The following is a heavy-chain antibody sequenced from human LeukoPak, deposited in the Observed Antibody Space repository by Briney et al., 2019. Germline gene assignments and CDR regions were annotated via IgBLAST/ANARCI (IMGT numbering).Heavy chain of an antibody. Sequence: PGGSLRLSCAASGFTFSNAWMNWVRQAPGKGLEWVAVISYDGSNKYYADSVKGRFTISRDNSKNTLYLQMNSLRAEDTAVYYCAKVAGSYFAFDIWGQGTMVTVSS. CDR2: ISYDGSNK. D-gene: IGHD1-26*01. CDR3: AKVAGSYFAFDI. J-gene: IGHJ3*02. CDR1: GFTFSNAW. V-gene: IGHV3-30*18.